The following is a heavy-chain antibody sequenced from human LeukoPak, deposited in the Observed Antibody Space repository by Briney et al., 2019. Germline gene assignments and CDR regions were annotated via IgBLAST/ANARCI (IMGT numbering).Heavy chain of an antibody. V-gene: IGHV1-69*13. Sequence: GASVKVSCKASGGTFSSYAISWVRQAPGQGLEWMGGIIPILGTANYAQKFQGRVTITADESTSTAYMELSSLRSEDTAVYYCARARMYYDILTGSFVSNCYYMDVWGKGTTVTTSS. CDR1: GGTFSSYA. CDR3: ARARMYYDILTGSFVSNCYYMDV. CDR2: IIPILGTA. J-gene: IGHJ6*03. D-gene: IGHD3-9*01.